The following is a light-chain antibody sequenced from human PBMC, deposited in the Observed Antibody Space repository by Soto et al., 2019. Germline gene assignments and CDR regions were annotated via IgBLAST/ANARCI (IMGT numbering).Light chain of an antibody. J-gene: IGLJ1*01. CDR1: SGDVGGYDY. CDR3: SSFGASHNV. Sequence: QSVLTQPPSASGSPGQSVTISCTGTSGDVGGYDYVSWYQQHPGKAPKLIIYEVTKRPSGVPDRFSGSKSGNTASLTVSGLQAEDEADYYCSSFGASHNVFGTGTKVTVL. V-gene: IGLV2-8*01. CDR2: EVT.